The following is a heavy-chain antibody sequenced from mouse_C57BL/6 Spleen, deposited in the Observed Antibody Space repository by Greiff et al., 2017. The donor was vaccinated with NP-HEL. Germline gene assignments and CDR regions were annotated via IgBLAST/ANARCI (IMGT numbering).Heavy chain of an antibody. CDR3: AKVSPYYGSSYGVYFDY. V-gene: IGHV14-2*01. Sequence: VQLKESGAELVKPGASVKLSCTASGFNITDYYMHWVKQRTEQGLEWIGRIDPEDGETKYAPKFQGKATITADTSSNTAYLQLSSLTSEDTAVYYCAKVSPYYGSSYGVYFDYWGQGTTLTVSS. CDR2: IDPEDGET. D-gene: IGHD1-1*01. CDR1: GFNITDYY. J-gene: IGHJ2*01.